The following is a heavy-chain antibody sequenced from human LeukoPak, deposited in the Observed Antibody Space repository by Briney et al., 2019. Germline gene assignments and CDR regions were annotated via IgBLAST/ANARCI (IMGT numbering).Heavy chain of an antibody. V-gene: IGHV3-21*01. J-gene: IGHJ6*02. Sequence: GGSLRLSCAASGFTFSSYSMNWVRQAPGKGLEWVSSISSSSSYIYYADSVKGRFTISRDNAKNSLYLQMNSLRAEDTAVYYCARAPSGGWYVDVWGQGTTVTVSS. CDR2: ISSSSSYI. CDR3: ARAPSGGWYVDV. D-gene: IGHD6-19*01. CDR1: GFTFSSYS.